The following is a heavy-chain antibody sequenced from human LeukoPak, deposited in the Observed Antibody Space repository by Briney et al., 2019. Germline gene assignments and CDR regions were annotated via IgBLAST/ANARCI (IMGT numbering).Heavy chain of an antibody. CDR3: ARDSQLDGYNNWFDP. D-gene: IGHD5-24*01. Sequence: ASVKVSCKASGYTFTGYYMHWVRQAPGQGLEWMGWINPNSGGTNYAQKFQGRVTMTRDTSISTAYMELSRLRSDDTAVYYCARDSQLDGYNNWFDPWGQGTLVTVSS. CDR1: GYTFTGYY. J-gene: IGHJ5*02. CDR2: INPNSGGT. V-gene: IGHV1-2*02.